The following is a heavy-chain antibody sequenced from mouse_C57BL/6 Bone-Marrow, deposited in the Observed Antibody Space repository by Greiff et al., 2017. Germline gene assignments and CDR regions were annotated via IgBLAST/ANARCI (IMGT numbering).Heavy chain of an antibody. J-gene: IGHJ3*01. CDR3: ARDNSEAY. CDR2: INPNNGGT. Sequence: VQLQQPGTELVKPGASVKISCKASGYTFTDYYMNWVKQSHGKSLEWIGDINPNNGGTSYNQKFKGKATLTVDKSSSTAYMELRSLTSEDSAVYYCARDNSEAYWGQGTLVTVSA. V-gene: IGHV1-26*01. D-gene: IGHD3-2*02. CDR1: GYTFTDYY.